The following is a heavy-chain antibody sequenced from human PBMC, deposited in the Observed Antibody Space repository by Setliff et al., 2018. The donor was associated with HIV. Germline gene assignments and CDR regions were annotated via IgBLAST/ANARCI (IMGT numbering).Heavy chain of an antibody. D-gene: IGHD5-12*01. J-gene: IGHJ3*02. CDR1: GYSISSGYF. CDR3: ARLFQWMSYSFDI. V-gene: IGHV4-38-2*01. CDR2: INYSGNT. Sequence: SETLSLTCSVSGYSISSGYFWGWIRQPPGKGLEWIGSINYSGNTYHNPSLETRVTISVDTSKSQFSLKLNSVTAADTGVYYCARLFQWMSYSFDIWGQGTVVTVSS.